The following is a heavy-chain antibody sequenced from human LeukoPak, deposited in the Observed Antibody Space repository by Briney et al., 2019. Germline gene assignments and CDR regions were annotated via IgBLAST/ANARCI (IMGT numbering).Heavy chain of an antibody. Sequence: GGSLRLSCAVSGFTVSDNHMSWVRQTPGKGLEWVSLISNDAGSTFYADSVKGRFTISRDNSKNILHLQMNSLRVEDTAVYYCAKRASGSGTSLYYFDYWGQGSLVSVSS. CDR2: ISNDAGST. V-gene: IGHV3-23*01. CDR3: AKRASGSGTSLYYFDY. CDR1: GFTVSDNH. D-gene: IGHD3-10*01. J-gene: IGHJ4*02.